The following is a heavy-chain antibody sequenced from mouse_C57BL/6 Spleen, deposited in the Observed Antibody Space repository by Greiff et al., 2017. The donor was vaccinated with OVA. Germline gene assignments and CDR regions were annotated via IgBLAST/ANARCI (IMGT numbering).Heavy chain of an antibody. D-gene: IGHD1-1*01. CDR2: ISSGSSTI. CDR3: ASVGGSSSYYAMDY. J-gene: IGHJ4*01. CDR1: GFTFSDYG. Sequence: DVMLVESGGGLVKPGGSLKLSCAASGFTFSDYGMHWVRQAPEKGLEWVAYISSGSSTIYYADTVKGRFTISRDNAKNTLFLQMTSLRSEDTAMYYCASVGGSSSYYAMDYWGQGTSVTVSS. V-gene: IGHV5-17*01.